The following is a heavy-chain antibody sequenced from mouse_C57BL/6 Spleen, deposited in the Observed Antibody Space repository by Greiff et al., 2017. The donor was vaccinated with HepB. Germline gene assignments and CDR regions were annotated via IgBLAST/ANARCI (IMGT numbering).Heavy chain of an antibody. Sequence: EVQRVESGGGLVQPKGSLKLSCAASGFSFNTYAMNWVRQAPGKGLEWVARIRSKSNNYATYYADSVKDRFTISRDDSESMLYLQMNNLKTEDTAMYYCVRPSGGYFDVWGTGTTVTVSS. CDR3: VRPSGGYFDV. CDR2: IRSKSNNYAT. J-gene: IGHJ1*03. CDR1: GFSFNTYA. V-gene: IGHV10-1*01.